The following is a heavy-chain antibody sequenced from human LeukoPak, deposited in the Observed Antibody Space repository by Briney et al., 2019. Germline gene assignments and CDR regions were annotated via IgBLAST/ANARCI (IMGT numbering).Heavy chain of an antibody. CDR2: IIPIFGTA. V-gene: IGHV1-69*05. CDR1: GGTFISYA. Sequence: SVKVSCKASGGTFISYAISWVRQAPGQGLEWRGRIIPIFGTANYAQKFQGRVTITTDESTSTAYMELSSLRSEDTAVYYCATSIMITFGGVEYRDYWGQGTLVTVSS. J-gene: IGHJ4*02. D-gene: IGHD3-16*01. CDR3: ATSIMITFGGVEYRDY.